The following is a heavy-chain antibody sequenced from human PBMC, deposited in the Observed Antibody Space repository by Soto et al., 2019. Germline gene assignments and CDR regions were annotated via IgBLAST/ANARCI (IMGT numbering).Heavy chain of an antibody. J-gene: IGHJ4*02. D-gene: IGHD1-1*01. CDR3: ARGRYGDY. V-gene: IGHV1-18*01. CDR2: ISAHNGNT. Sequence: VHLVQSGAEVKKPGASVKVSSKGSGYAFTTYGITWVRQAPGQGLEWVGWISAHNGNTNYAQKLKSRVTVTRAPYTSTAYMELTSLRSDDTAVYYCARGRYGDYWGQGALVTVSS. CDR1: GYAFTTYG.